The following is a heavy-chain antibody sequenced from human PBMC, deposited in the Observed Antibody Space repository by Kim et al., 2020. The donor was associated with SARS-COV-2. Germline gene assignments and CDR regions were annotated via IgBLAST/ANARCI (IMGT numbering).Heavy chain of an antibody. CDR1: GGSISSSSYY. CDR2: IYYSGST. J-gene: IGHJ3*02. D-gene: IGHD3-3*01. Sequence: SETLSLTCTVSGGSISSSSYYWGWIRQPPGKGLEWIGSIYYSGSTYYNPSLKSRVTISVDTSKNQFSLKLSSVTAADTAVYYCARAGPSSGPVAGDAFDIWGQGTMVTVSS. V-gene: IGHV4-39*01. CDR3: ARAGPSSGPVAGDAFDI.